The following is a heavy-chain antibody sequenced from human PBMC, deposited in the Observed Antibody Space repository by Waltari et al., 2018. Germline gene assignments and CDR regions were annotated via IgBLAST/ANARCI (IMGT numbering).Heavy chain of an antibody. V-gene: IGHV4-39*01. CDR1: GCSISSSSYS. CDR2: IYYSGST. J-gene: IGHJ4*02. CDR3: ARPHPEDARVDY. Sequence: QLQLQESGPGLVKPSETMSLTCTVSGCSISSSSYSWGWIRQPPGKGLEWIGSIYYSGSTYYNPSLKSRVTIAVDSSKNQFSLKLSSVTAADTAVYYCARPHPEDARVDYWGQGTLVTVSS.